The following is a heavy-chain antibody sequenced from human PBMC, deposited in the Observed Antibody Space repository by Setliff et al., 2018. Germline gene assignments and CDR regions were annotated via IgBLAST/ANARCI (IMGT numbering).Heavy chain of an antibody. J-gene: IGHJ3*02. CDR3: ARDATYYDFWSDYSPDAFDI. CDR1: GFTFSSYW. D-gene: IGHD3-3*01. V-gene: IGHV3-7*01. CDR2: IKQDGSEK. Sequence: GGSLRLSCATSGFTFSSYWMSWVRQAPGKGLEWVANIKQDGSEKYYVDSVKGRFAISRDNAKNSLYLQMNSLRAEDTAMYYCARDATYYDFWSDYSPDAFDIWGQGTMVTVSS.